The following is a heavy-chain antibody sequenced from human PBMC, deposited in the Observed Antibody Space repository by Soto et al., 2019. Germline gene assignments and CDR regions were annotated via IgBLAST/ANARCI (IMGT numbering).Heavy chain of an antibody. V-gene: IGHV3-53*01. CDR3: ARAREPEYSIYIFFDI. CDR2: IYSAGST. Sequence: GGSLRLSCAASGLTVSISYMSLVRQSPGKGLQWVSVIYSAGSTYYANSVKGRFTISRDISTNMVYLQMSSLTDEDTAVYYCARAREPEYSIYIFFDIWGQGALFTVSS. D-gene: IGHD5-18*01. CDR1: GLTVSISY. J-gene: IGHJ4*02.